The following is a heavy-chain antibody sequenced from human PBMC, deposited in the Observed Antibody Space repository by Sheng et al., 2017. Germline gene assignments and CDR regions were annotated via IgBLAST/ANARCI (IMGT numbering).Heavy chain of an antibody. D-gene: IGHD3-22*01. V-gene: IGHV1-8*01. CDR2: MNPNSGNT. CDR3: ARVTRDSSGYYSSHNWFDP. J-gene: IGHJ5*02. Sequence: QVQLVQSGAEVKKPGASVKVSCKASGYTFTSYDINWVRQATGQGLEWMGWMNPNSGNTGYAQKFQGRVTMTRNTSISTAYMELSSLRSEDTAVYYCARVTRDSSGYYSSHNWFDPWGQGTLVTVSS. CDR1: GYTFTSYD.